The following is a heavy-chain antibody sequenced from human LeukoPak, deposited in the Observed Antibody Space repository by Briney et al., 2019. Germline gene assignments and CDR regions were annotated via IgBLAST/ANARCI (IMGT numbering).Heavy chain of an antibody. J-gene: IGHJ3*02. CDR3: AVIVVVTASTAFDI. V-gene: IGHV3-30*09. CDR2: ISYDGSNK. D-gene: IGHD2-21*02. Sequence: AGGSLRLFCADSGFIWSNYAMLWVGQAPGKGLVEVAVISYDGSNKYYAHSVRGRFAIARDNSKNTLYLQMNSLRAEDTAVYDCAVIVVVTASTAFDIWGQGTMVTVSS. CDR1: GFIWSNYA.